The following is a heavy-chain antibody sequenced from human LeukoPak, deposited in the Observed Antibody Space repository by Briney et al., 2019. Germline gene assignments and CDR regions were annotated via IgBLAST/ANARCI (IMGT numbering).Heavy chain of an antibody. CDR3: ARHKDDHDDYVWNY. V-gene: IGHV4-39*01. J-gene: IGHJ4*02. CDR1: GGSISSSSYY. Sequence: KASETLSLTCTVSGGSISSSSYYWGWIRQPPGKGLEWIGSIFYTGSTYYNPSLKSRVTISKDTAKNQFSLKLSSVTAADTAVYYCARHKDDHDDYVWNYWGQGTLVTVSS. D-gene: IGHD4-17*01. CDR2: IFYTGST.